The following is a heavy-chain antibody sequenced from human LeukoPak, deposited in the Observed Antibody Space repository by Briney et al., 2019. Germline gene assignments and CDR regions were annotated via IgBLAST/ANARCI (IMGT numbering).Heavy chain of an antibody. CDR2: ISAYNGNT. J-gene: IGHJ4*02. V-gene: IGHV1-18*01. CDR3: ARGSSHSSSWYQDY. CDR1: GYTFTSHG. D-gene: IGHD6-13*01. Sequence: ASVKVSCKASGYTFTSHGISWVRQAPGQGLEWMGWISAYNGNTNYAQKLQGRVTMTTDTSTSTAYMELRSLRSDDTAVYYCARGSSHSSSWYQDYWGQGTLVTVSS.